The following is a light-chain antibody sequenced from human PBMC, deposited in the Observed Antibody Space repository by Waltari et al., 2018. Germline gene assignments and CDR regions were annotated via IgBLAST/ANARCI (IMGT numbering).Light chain of an antibody. CDR3: KRYNHAPPST. Sequence: DIVLSQSPATRPVSPGEGATLLCRASPRTSTNLARYQQKPGQAPRLLIYCASISATGIPARFSGSESETEFTHTISSLQAEDYAVYYCKRYNHAPPSTFSQGTRLEIK. V-gene: IGKV3D-15*01. J-gene: IGKJ5*01. CDR2: CAS. CDR1: PRTSTN.